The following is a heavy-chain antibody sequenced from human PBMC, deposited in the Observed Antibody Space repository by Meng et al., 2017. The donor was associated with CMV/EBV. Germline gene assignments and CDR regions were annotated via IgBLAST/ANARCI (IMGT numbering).Heavy chain of an antibody. D-gene: IGHD3-22*01. CDR1: GYISTSNG. CDR3: ARDKRDYYDSSGYSLGSHHGPLDY. J-gene: IGHJ4*03. Sequence: ASAMVSCKASGYISTSNGISWVRQAPGRGLEWMGWISDYNGNTNYAQKLQGRVTMTTDTSTSAAYTGLRSLRSDETAVYYCARDKRDYYDSSGYSLGSHHGPLDYWGQGTLVTVSS. CDR2: ISDYNGNT. V-gene: IGHV1-18*01.